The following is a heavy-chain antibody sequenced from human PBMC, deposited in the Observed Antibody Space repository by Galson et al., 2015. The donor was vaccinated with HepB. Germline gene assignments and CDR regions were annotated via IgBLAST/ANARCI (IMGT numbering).Heavy chain of an antibody. CDR1: GYSLTKLA. CDR3: ATTPPATYFDFWSGYHH. V-gene: IGHV1-24*01. J-gene: IGHJ5*02. D-gene: IGHD3-3*01. Sequence: SVKVSCKVSGYSLTKLAIYWVRQAPGKGLQWMGSFNPDNGETTYAQELQGRVSMTEDTSAGIAYLKLSSLRSEDTAVYYCATTPPATYFDFWSGYHHWGQGALVTVSS. CDR2: FNPDNGET.